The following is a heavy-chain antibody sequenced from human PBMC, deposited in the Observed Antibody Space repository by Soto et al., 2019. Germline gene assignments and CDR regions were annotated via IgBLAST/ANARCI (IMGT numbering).Heavy chain of an antibody. J-gene: IGHJ6*02. Sequence: SETLSLTCAVYGGSFSGYYWSWIRQPPGKXLEWIGEINHSGSTNYNPSLKSRVTISVDTSKNQFSLKLSSVTAADTAVYYCARGRHQLLYSYYYYGMDVWGQGTTVTVSS. V-gene: IGHV4-34*01. CDR3: ARGRHQLLYSYYYYGMDV. CDR2: INHSGST. CDR1: GGSFSGYY. D-gene: IGHD2-2*02.